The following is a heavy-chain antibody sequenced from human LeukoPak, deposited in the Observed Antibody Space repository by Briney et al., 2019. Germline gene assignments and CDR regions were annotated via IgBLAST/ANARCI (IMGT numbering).Heavy chain of an antibody. Sequence: SETLSLTCAVYGGSFSGYYWSWIRQPPGKGLGWIGEINHSGSTNYNPSLKSRVTISVDTSKNQFSLKLSSVTAADTAVYYCARGHTYSSSWYGENFDYWGQGTLVTVSS. CDR3: ARGHTYSSSWYGENFDY. CDR1: GGSFSGYY. J-gene: IGHJ4*02. CDR2: INHSGST. D-gene: IGHD6-13*01. V-gene: IGHV4-34*01.